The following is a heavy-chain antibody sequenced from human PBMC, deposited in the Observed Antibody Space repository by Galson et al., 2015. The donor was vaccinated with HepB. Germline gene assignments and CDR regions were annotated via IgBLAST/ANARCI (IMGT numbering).Heavy chain of an antibody. V-gene: IGHV1-2*06. Sequence: SVKVSCKASGYTFTGYYMHWVRQAPGQGLEWMGRINPNSGGTNYAQKFQGRVTMTRDTSISTAYMELSRLRSDDTAVYYCAFSEGSGSQLTVDVWGQGTTVTVSS. CDR3: AFSEGSGSQLTVDV. D-gene: IGHD3-10*01. CDR2: INPNSGGT. CDR1: GYTFTGYY. J-gene: IGHJ6*02.